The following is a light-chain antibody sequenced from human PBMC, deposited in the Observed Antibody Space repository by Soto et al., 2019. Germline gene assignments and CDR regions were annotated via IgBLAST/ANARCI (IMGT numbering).Light chain of an antibody. Sequence: QSVLTQPPSASGTPGQRVTISCSGSSSNIGTYTVNWYQQFPGTAPKLLIYNNDQRPSGVPDRFSGFKYGTAASLAISGLQSEDEAEYYCVAWDDSLSGLYVFGTGTKVTVL. V-gene: IGLV1-44*01. J-gene: IGLJ1*01. CDR2: NND. CDR3: VAWDDSLSGLYV. CDR1: SSNIGTYT.